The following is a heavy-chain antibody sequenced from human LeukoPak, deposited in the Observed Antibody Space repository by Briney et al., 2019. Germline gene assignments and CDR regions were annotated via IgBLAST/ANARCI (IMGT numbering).Heavy chain of an antibody. J-gene: IGHJ4*02. CDR1: GFTFSSYA. CDR3: AKSAINSSGRSRGGY. V-gene: IGHV3-23*01. Sequence: PGGSLRLSYAASGFTFSSYAMSWVRQAPGKGLEWVSAISGSGGSTYYADSVKGRFTISRDNSKNTLYLQMNSLRAEDTAVYYCAKSAINSSGRSRGGYWGQGTLVTVSS. CDR2: ISGSGGST. D-gene: IGHD6-19*01.